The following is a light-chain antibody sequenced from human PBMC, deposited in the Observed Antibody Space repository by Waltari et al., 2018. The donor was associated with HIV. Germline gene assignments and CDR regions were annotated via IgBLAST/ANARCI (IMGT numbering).Light chain of an antibody. V-gene: IGKV3-11*01. CDR2: ASS. J-gene: IGKJ2*01. CDR3: QQRDRGRT. Sequence: IVLTQSLATLCVSPGERDPLSCGASQTIETYLHCHQQKPGQPPRLLIYASSTRAAVIPDRFSGGGSATYFPLTISLLDSEDFAIYYCQQRDRGRTFGHGTKLE. CDR1: QTIETY.